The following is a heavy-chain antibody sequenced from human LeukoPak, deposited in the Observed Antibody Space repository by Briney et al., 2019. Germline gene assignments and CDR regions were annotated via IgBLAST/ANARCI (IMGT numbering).Heavy chain of an antibody. CDR2: IQYSGST. CDR1: GGSISSYY. V-gene: IGHV4-59*01. CDR3: ARSIYTTSSHPYFFDY. Sequence: SETLSPTCTVSGGSISSYYWSWIRQPPGKGLEWIGYIQYSGSTNYNPSLKSRVTISVDTSKNQFSLKLTSVTAADTAVYYCARSIYTTSSHPYFFDYWGQGTLVTVSS. D-gene: IGHD6-6*01. J-gene: IGHJ4*02.